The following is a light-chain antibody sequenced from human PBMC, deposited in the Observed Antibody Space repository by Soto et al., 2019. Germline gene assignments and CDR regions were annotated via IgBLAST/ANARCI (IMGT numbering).Light chain of an antibody. CDR3: QHYNNWPPWT. J-gene: IGKJ1*01. CDR2: GAS. Sequence: EIVMTQSPATLSVSPGERATLSCRASQSVSSNLAWYQQKPGQAPRLLIVGASTRATGIPARFSGSGSGTEFTLTISSLQSEDFAVYYCQHYNNWPPWTFGQGTKVEIK. V-gene: IGKV3-15*01. CDR1: QSVSSN.